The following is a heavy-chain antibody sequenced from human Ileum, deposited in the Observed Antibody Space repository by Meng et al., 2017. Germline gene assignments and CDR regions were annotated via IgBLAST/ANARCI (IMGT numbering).Heavy chain of an antibody. CDR1: GGSFSGYY. J-gene: IGHJ4*02. Sequence: HVQLQQWGAGLLKPSEPLSLTCAVYGGSFSGYYWSWIRQPPGKGLEWIGEINHSGSTNYNPSLKSRVTISVDTSKNQFSLKLSSVTAADTAVYYCARGRITRLGELFGYWGQGTLVTVSS. CDR2: INHSGST. D-gene: IGHD3-16*01. V-gene: IGHV4-34*01. CDR3: ARGRITRLGELFGY.